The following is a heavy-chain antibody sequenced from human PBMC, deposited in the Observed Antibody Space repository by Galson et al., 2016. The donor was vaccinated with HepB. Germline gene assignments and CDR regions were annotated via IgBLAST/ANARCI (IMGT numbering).Heavy chain of an antibody. CDR3: ARGPRRDTLVRGVTPFDY. CDR1: GYTFTNYA. Sequence: SVKVSCKASGYTFTNYAMHWVRQAPGQRLEWMGWINAGNGNTKYSQKFQGRVTMTRDTPASIIYMELSSLRSEDTAVYYCARGPRRDTLVRGVTPFDYWGQGTLVTVSS. CDR2: INAGNGNT. J-gene: IGHJ4*02. D-gene: IGHD3-10*01. V-gene: IGHV1-3*01.